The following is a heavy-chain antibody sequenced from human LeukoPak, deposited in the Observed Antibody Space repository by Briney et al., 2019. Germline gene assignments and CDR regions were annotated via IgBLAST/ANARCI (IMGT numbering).Heavy chain of an antibody. Sequence: SLRLSCAASGFTFDDYAMHWVRQAPGKGLEWVSGISWNSGSIGYADSVKGRFTISRDNAKNSLYLQMNSLRAEDTALYYCAKGRGYSYGYFDYWGQGTLVTVSS. V-gene: IGHV3-9*01. J-gene: IGHJ4*02. D-gene: IGHD5-18*01. CDR2: ISWNSGSI. CDR1: GFTFDDYA. CDR3: AKGRGYSYGYFDY.